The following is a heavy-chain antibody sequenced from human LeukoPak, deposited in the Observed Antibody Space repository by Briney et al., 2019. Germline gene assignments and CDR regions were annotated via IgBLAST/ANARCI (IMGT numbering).Heavy chain of an antibody. D-gene: IGHD2-2*01. CDR2: ISGSGGST. CDR1: GFTFSNYA. Sequence: GGSLRLSCAASGFTFSNYAMSRVRQAPGKGLEWVSAISGSGGSTYYADSVKGRFTISRDNSKNTLYLQMNSLRAEDTAVYYCAKSTSRYYYYYGMDDWGKGTTVTVSS. J-gene: IGHJ6*04. CDR3: AKSTSRYYYYYGMDD. V-gene: IGHV3-23*01.